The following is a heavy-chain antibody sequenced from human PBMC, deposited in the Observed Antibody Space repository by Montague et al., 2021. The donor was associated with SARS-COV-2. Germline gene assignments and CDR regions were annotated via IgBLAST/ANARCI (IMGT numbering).Heavy chain of an antibody. D-gene: IGHD1-26*01. CDR2: IYSGGST. Sequence: SLRLSCAASGFTVSSNYMSWVRQAPGKGLEWVPVIYSGGSTYYADSVKGRFTISRDNSKNTLYLQMNSLRAEDTAVYYCARLNGGSYRFDYWGQGTLVTVSS. J-gene: IGHJ4*02. CDR1: GFTVSSNY. V-gene: IGHV3-66*02. CDR3: ARLNGGSYRFDY.